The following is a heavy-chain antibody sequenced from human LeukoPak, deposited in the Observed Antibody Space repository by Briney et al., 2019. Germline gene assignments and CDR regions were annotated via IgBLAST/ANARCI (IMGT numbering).Heavy chain of an antibody. V-gene: IGHV4-59*11. J-gene: IGHJ6*03. CDR3: GRHALVGYFSYYYIDV. D-gene: IGHD2-15*01. CDR1: DGPIRSHY. CDR2: ISNSGST. Sequence: SETLSLTCTVSDGPIRSHYWTWIRQSPRKGLEWIGDISNSGSTKYNASLKSRVTISIEKNTRKLSLRLTSVTAADTDVYYCGRHALVGYFSYYYIDVWGKGTTVTVSS.